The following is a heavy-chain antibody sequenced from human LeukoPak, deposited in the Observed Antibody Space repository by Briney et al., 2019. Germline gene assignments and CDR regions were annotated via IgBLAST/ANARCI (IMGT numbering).Heavy chain of an antibody. CDR3: ASAITIFGVATTGGDY. V-gene: IGHV3-23*01. Sequence: PGGSLRLSCAASGFTFSSYAMSWVRQAPGKGLEWVSAISGSGGSTYYADSVKGRFTISRDNSKNTLYLQMNSLRAEDTAVYYCASAITIFGVATTGGDYWGQGTLVTVSS. CDR2: ISGSGGST. CDR1: GFTFSSYA. J-gene: IGHJ4*02. D-gene: IGHD3-3*01.